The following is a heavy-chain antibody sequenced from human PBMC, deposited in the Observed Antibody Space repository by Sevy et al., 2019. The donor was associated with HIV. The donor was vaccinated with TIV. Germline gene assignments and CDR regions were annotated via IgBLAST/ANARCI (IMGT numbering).Heavy chain of an antibody. V-gene: IGHV3-23*01. J-gene: IGHJ6*03. CDR1: GFTFSSYA. CDR3: AKEGIVGAKTRYYYYMDV. D-gene: IGHD1-26*01. Sequence: GSLRLSCAASGFTFSSYAMSWVRQAPGKGLEWVSAISGSGGSTYYADSVKGRFTISRDNSKNTLYLQMNSLRAEDTAVYYCAKEGIVGAKTRYYYYMDVWGKGTTVTVSS. CDR2: ISGSGGST.